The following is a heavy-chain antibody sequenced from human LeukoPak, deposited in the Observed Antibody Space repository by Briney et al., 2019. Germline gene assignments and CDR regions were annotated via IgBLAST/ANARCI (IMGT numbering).Heavy chain of an antibody. V-gene: IGHV3-66*02. CDR2: IYSGGST. D-gene: IGHD6-6*01. J-gene: IGHJ4*02. CDR3: ARFVYSSSSVDY. Sequence: GGSLRLSCAASGFTISSHYMSWVRQAPGKGLEWVSVIYSGGSTYYADSVKGRFTISRDNSKNTLYLQMNSLRAEDTAVYYCARFVYSSSSVDYWGQGTLVTVSS. CDR1: GFTISSHY.